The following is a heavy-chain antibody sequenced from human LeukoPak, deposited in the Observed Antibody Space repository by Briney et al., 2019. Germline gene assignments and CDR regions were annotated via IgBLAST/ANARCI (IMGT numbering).Heavy chain of an antibody. Sequence: SQTLSLTCIGSGDSISTGGYYWRWIRHHPRKGLEWIGYIHNNGITYYNPSLTGRVTMSMDTSENQYSLNVSSVSPADTSVYYCARDLNGSGSYSFDSWGRGPLVTVIS. CDR3: ARDLNGSGSYSFDS. CDR1: GDSISTGGYY. V-gene: IGHV4-31*03. D-gene: IGHD3-10*01. J-gene: IGHJ4*02. CDR2: IHNNGIT.